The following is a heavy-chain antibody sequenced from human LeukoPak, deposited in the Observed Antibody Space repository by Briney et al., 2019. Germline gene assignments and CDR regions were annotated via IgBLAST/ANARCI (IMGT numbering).Heavy chain of an antibody. J-gene: IGHJ4*02. CDR2: ISYDGSNK. V-gene: IGHV3-30*04. Sequence: GGSLRLSCAASGFTFSSYAMLWVRQAQGKGLERVAVISYDGSNKYYADPVKGRFTISRDNSKNTLYLQMNSLRAEDTAVYYCARMGIAVAGVFDYWGQGTLVTVSS. D-gene: IGHD6-19*01. CDR1: GFTFSSYA. CDR3: ARMGIAVAGVFDY.